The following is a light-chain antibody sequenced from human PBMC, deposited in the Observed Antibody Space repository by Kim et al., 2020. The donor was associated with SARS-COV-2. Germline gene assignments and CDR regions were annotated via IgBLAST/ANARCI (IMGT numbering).Light chain of an antibody. V-gene: IGLV4-69*01. CDR2: VNSDGSH. J-gene: IGLJ2*01. Sequence: QLVLTQSPSASASLGASVKLTCTLSNGYNSHAIAWHQQQPEKGPRYLMKVNSDGSHSRGDGIPDRFSGSSSGAERSLTISILQSEDEADYYCQTWDADTLVFGRGTKLTVL. CDR3: QTWDADTLV. CDR1: NGYNSHA.